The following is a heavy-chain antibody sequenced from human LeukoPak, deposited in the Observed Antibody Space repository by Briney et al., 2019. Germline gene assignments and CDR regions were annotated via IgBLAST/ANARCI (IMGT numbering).Heavy chain of an antibody. CDR1: GFTFSSYA. CDR2: ISYDGSNK. J-gene: IGHJ6*03. Sequence: PGRSLRLSCAASGFTFSSYAMHWVRQAPGKGLEWVAVISYDGSNKYYADSVKGRFTISRDNSKNTLYLQMNSLRAEDTAVYYCARDGSSSHYYYYYMDVWGKGTTVTVSS. D-gene: IGHD6-13*01. V-gene: IGHV3-30*04. CDR3: ARDGSSSHYYYYYMDV.